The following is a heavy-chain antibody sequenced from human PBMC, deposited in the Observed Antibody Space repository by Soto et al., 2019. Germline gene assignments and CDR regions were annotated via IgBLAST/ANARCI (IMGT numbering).Heavy chain of an antibody. CDR3: AKDKGKELRFLEWLLFPEKIETKDYYGMDV. CDR2: ISWNSGSI. D-gene: IGHD3-3*01. V-gene: IGHV3-9*01. CDR1: GFTFDDYA. Sequence: PGGSLRLSCAASGFTFDDYAMHWVRQAPGKGLEWVSGISWNSGSIGYADSVKGRFTISRDNAKNSLYLQMNSLRAEDTALYYCAKDKGKELRFLEWLLFPEKIETKDYYGMDVWGQGTTVTVSS. J-gene: IGHJ6*02.